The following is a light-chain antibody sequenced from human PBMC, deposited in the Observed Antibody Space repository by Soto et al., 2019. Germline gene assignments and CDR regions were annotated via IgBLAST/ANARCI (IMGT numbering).Light chain of an antibody. J-gene: IGLJ1*01. Sequence: QSALTQPRSVSGSPGQSLTITCTGTSSDVGGYNFVSWYQQHPGKAPKPMIYDVSKRPSGVPDRFSGSKSGNTASLTISGLQAEDEADYYCCSYAGSYTYVFGTETKLTVL. CDR2: DVS. CDR1: SSDVGGYNF. V-gene: IGLV2-11*01. CDR3: CSYAGSYTYV.